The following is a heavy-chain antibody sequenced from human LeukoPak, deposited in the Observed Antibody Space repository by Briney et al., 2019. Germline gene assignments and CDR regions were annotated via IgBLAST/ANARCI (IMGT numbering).Heavy chain of an antibody. Sequence: PGGSLRLSCAASGFTFSSYSMNWVRQAPGKGLEWVSSISSSSSYIYYADSVKGRFTISRDNAKNSLYLQMNSLRAEDTAVYYCARDRLERRTYFDYWGQGTLVTVSS. CDR2: ISSSSSYI. CDR3: ARDRLERRTYFDY. V-gene: IGHV3-21*01. CDR1: GFTFSSYS. D-gene: IGHD1-1*01. J-gene: IGHJ4*02.